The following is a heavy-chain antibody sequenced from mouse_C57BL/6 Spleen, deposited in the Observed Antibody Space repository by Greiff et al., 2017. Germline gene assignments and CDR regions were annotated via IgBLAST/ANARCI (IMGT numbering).Heavy chain of an antibody. J-gene: IGHJ2*01. D-gene: IGHD3-2*02. Sequence: QVQLQQPGAELVKPGASVKLSCKASGYTFTSYWMHWVKQRPGRGLEWIGRIAPNSGGTKYTEKFKSKATLTVDKPSSTAYMQLSSLTSEDSAVYYCARGDSSGYVGYWGQGTTLTVSS. CDR2: IAPNSGGT. CDR1: GYTFTSYW. CDR3: ARGDSSGYVGY. V-gene: IGHV1-72*01.